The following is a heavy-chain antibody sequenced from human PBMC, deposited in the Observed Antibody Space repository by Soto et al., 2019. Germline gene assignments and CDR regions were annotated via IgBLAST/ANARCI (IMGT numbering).Heavy chain of an antibody. D-gene: IGHD3-22*01. J-gene: IGHJ3*02. CDR2: ISANNGNT. V-gene: IGHV1-18*01. CDR3: ARDLQFYSDSSGYRDVFDI. Sequence: GASVKVSCESCGYIVTTYGISWVRQAPGQGLEWMGWISANNGNTYYAQKFQGRVTMNTDTPTRTIYMELRSLRSDDTAVYYCARDLQFYSDSSGYRDVFDIWGQGTKVTVSS. CDR1: GYIVTTYG.